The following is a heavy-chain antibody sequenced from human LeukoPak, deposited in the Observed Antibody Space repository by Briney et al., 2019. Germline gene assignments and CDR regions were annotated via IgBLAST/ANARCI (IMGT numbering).Heavy chain of an antibody. CDR3: ARGGGFSVYLRYDAFDI. D-gene: IGHD6-25*01. V-gene: IGHV3-30*02. J-gene: IGHJ3*02. Sequence: GGSLRLSCATSGFTFSDYDMHWVRQAPGKGLEWVAFMRYDGSNKYYADSVKGRFTISRDNAKNSLYLQMNTLRAEDTALYYCARGGGFSVYLRYDAFDIWGRGTMVTVSS. CDR1: GFTFSDYD. CDR2: MRYDGSNK.